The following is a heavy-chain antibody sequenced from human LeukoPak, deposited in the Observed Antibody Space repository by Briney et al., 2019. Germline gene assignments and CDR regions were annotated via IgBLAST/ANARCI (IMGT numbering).Heavy chain of an antibody. J-gene: IGHJ4*02. D-gene: IGHD6-19*01. CDR1: GYTFTSYW. CDR3: ARRGSGWYVDY. V-gene: IGHV5-51*01. CDR2: IYPGDSDT. Sequence: GESLKISCKGSGYTFTSYWIGWVRQMPGEGLEWMGIIYPGDSDTRYSPSFQGQVSISVDKSISTAYLQWSSLKASDTAMYYCARRGSGWYVDYWGQGTLVTVSS.